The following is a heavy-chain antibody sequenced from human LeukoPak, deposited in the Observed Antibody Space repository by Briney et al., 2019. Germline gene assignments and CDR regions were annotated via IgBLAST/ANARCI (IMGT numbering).Heavy chain of an antibody. D-gene: IGHD5-24*01. CDR3: ASLDGYTTDY. V-gene: IGHV3-53*01. Sequence: GGSLRLSCAASGFTLSSNYMSWVRQAPGKGLEWVSVIYSGGSTYYADSVKGRFTISRDNSKNTLYLQMNSLRAEDTAVYYCASLDGYTTDYWGQGTLVTVSS. CDR1: GFTLSSNY. CDR2: IYSGGST. J-gene: IGHJ4*02.